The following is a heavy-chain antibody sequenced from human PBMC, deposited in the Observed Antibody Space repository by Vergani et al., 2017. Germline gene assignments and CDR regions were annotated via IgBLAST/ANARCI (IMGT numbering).Heavy chain of an antibody. CDR2: IYTSGST. D-gene: IGHD6-19*01. J-gene: IGHJ3*02. CDR3: ASGYSSRSGAFDI. Sequence: QVQLQESGPGLVKPSETLSLTCTVPGGPISSYYWSWFRPPAGEGLEWVGRIYTSGSTNYNPSLKSRVTMAVDTAKNQFSLKLSSVTAADTAVFYCASGYSSRSGAFDIWGQGTMVTVYS. V-gene: IGHV4-4*07. CDR1: GGPISSYY.